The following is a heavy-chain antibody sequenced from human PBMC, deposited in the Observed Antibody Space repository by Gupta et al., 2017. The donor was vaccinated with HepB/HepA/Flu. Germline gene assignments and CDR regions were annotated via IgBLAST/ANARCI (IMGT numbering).Heavy chain of an antibody. CDR1: GFTFSTYS. V-gene: IGHV3-21*01. J-gene: IGHJ4*02. CDR2: ISSGSGYI. D-gene: IGHD6-19*01. Sequence: EVQLVESGGGLVKPGGSLRLSCAASGFTFSTYSLNWVRQAPGKGLGWVSSISSGSGYIYYADSVKGRFTISRDNAKNSLYLQMNSLRAEDTAVYYCARVAVAGNYFDYWGQGTLVTVSS. CDR3: ARVAVAGNYFDY.